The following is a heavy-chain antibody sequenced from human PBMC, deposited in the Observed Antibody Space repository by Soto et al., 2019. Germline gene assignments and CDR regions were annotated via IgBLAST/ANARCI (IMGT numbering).Heavy chain of an antibody. Sequence: EVQLVESGGGLVKPGGSLRLSCAASGFTFSSYSMNWVRQAPGRGLEWVSSITTSRTYIYYADSVKGRFTISRDDAKNSLYLQMNSLGAEDSAVYYGARVGRTDYISGRYFYYGVDVWGQGTTVTVSS. CDR2: ITTSRTYI. J-gene: IGHJ6*02. CDR1: GFTFSSYS. V-gene: IGHV3-21*01. D-gene: IGHD3-10*01. CDR3: ARVGRTDYISGRYFYYGVDV.